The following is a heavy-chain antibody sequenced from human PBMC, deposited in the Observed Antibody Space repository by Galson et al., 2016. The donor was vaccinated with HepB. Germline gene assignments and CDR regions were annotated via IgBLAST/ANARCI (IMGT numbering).Heavy chain of an antibody. D-gene: IGHD3-10*01. CDR2: ISYDGSNK. V-gene: IGHV3-30*18. Sequence: SLRLSCAASGFTFSNYGMHWVRQAPGKGLEGVTVISYDGSNKYYADSVKGRLTVPRDNFKKTLYLQMNSLRPEDTAVYYCAKEGERFGDFYLGGSWFDGWGQGTLVTVSS. CDR3: AKEGERFGDFYLGGSWFDG. CDR1: GFTFSNYG. J-gene: IGHJ5*02.